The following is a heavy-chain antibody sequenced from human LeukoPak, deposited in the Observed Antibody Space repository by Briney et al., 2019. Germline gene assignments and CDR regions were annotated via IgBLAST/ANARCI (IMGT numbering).Heavy chain of an antibody. V-gene: IGHV3-23*01. D-gene: IGHD2-21*02. CDR2: ISGSGGST. J-gene: IGHJ5*02. CDR3: AKDVLAYCGGDCYYHWFDP. CDR1: GFTFSDYY. Sequence: PGGSLRLSCAASGFTFSDYYMSWVRQAPGKGLEWVSAISGSGGSTYYADSVKGRFTISRDNSKNTLYLQMNSLRAEDTAVYYCAKDVLAYCGGDCYYHWFDPWGQGTLVTVSS.